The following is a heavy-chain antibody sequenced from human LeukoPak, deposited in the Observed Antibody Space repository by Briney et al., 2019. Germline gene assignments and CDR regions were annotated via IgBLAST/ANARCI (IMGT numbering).Heavy chain of an antibody. V-gene: IGHV3-7*03. CDR3: ARGPYYYDSSGYISDY. Sequence: GGSLRLSCAASGFTFSSYWMSWVRQAPGKGLKWVANIKQDGSEKYYVDSVKGRFTISRDNAKNSLYLQMNSLRAEDTAMYYCARGPYYYDSSGYISDYWGQGTLVTVSS. CDR2: IKQDGSEK. D-gene: IGHD3-22*01. J-gene: IGHJ4*02. CDR1: GFTFSSYW.